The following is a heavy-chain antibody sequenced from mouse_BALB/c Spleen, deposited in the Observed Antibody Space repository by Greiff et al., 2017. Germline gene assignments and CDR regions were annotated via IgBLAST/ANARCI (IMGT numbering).Heavy chain of an antibody. D-gene: IGHD1-1*01. CDR3: ARAHGSRFDY. V-gene: IGHV5-6-5*01. Sequence: EVQLQESGGGLVKPGGSLKLSCAASGFTFSSYAMSWVRQTPEKRLEWVASISSGGSTYYPDSVKGRFTISRDNARNILYLQMSSLRSEDTAMYYCARAHGSRFDYWGQGTTLTVSS. J-gene: IGHJ2*01. CDR2: ISSGGST. CDR1: GFTFSSYA.